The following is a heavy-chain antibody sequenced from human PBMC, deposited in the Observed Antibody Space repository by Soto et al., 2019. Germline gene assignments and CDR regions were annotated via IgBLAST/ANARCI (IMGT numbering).Heavy chain of an antibody. CDR1: GFSFSSYS. V-gene: IGHV3-48*02. CDR3: ARDRSVTTAILDY. Sequence: GGSLRLSCAASGFSFSSYSMNWVRQAPGKGLEWVSFISTSSRTIYNAESVKGRFTISRDNDKNSLYLQMNSLRDEDTAVYYCARDRSVTTAILDYWGRGTLVTVSS. D-gene: IGHD4-17*01. CDR2: ISTSSRTI. J-gene: IGHJ4*02.